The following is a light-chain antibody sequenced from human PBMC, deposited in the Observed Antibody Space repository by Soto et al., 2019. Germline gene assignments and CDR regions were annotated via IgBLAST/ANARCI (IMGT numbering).Light chain of an antibody. CDR3: QKYNSAPQGLT. CDR1: QGISNY. Sequence: DIQMTQSPSSLSASVGDRVTITCRASQGISNYLAWYQQKPGKVPKLLIYAASTLQSGVPSRFSGSGSGTDFTLTISSLQPEDVATYYCQKYNSAPQGLTFSGGTKVEIK. CDR2: AAS. J-gene: IGKJ4*01. V-gene: IGKV1-27*01.